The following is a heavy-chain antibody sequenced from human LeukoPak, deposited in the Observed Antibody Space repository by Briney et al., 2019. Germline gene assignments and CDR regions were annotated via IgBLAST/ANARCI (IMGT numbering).Heavy chain of an antibody. CDR3: AKDMEWELTYYFDY. J-gene: IGHJ4*02. V-gene: IGHV3-9*01. D-gene: IGHD1-26*01. CDR1: GFTFDDYA. CDR2: ISWKNGSI. Sequence: PGGSLRLSCSASGFTFDDYAIHWVRQAPGKGLNWVSGISWKNGSIGYASSVQGRFTISSDHAKNSLYLQMKSLRAEDTALYYCAKDMEWELTYYFDYWGQGTLVTVSS.